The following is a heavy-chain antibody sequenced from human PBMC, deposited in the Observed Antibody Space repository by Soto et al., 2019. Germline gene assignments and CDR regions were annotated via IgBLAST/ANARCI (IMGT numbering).Heavy chain of an antibody. CDR1: GFSLSSTGVG. D-gene: IGHD3-3*01. V-gene: IGHV2-5*02. CDR2: SYWDDDR. CDR3: ARTYYDFWSGSPSHSWFDP. J-gene: IGHJ5*02. Sequence: QITLKESGPTLVKPTQTLTLTCTFSGFSLSSTGVGVVWIRQPPGKALEWLAVSYWDDDRRYRSSMKSRLTITKDTAKIQVVQRMPNMDPVDTATYFCARTYYDFWSGSPSHSWFDPGGQGMLVTVSS.